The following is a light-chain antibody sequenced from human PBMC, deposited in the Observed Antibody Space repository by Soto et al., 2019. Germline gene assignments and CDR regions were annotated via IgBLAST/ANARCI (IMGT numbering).Light chain of an antibody. Sequence: QSALTQPPSASGSPGQSVTISCTGTSSDVGAYNYVSWYQQLPGKAPKLIIYEVSKRPSGVPDRFSGSKSGNTASLTVSGLXXXXXXDYYCTSYAGTYSFFYVFGTGTKLTVL. J-gene: IGLJ1*01. V-gene: IGLV2-8*01. CDR3: TSYAGTYSFFYV. CDR1: SSDVGAYNY. CDR2: EVS.